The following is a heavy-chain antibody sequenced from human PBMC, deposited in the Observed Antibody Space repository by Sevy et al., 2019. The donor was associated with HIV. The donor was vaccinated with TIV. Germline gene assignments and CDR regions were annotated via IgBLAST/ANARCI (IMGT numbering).Heavy chain of an antibody. J-gene: IGHJ4*02. V-gene: IGHV4-59*01. CDR1: GGSISSYY. D-gene: IGHD3-10*01. CDR3: ATYYYGSGSYSYLDY. Sequence: SETLSLTCTVSGGSISSYYWSWIRQPPGKGLEWIGYIYCSGSTNYNPSLKSRVTISVDTSKNQFSLKLSSVTAADTTVYYCATYYYGSGSYSYLDYWGQGTLVTVSS. CDR2: IYCSGST.